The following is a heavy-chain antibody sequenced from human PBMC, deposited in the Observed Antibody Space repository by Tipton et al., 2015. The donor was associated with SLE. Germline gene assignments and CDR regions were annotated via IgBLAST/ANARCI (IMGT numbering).Heavy chain of an antibody. Sequence: TLSLTCTVSGGSISSRDYHWGWIRQPPGKGLEWIGNIYYSGSTYHNPSIKSRVTISVATSKNQFSLKLSSVTAADTAVYYCARQPAAFDIWGQGTRVTVSS. V-gene: IGHV4-39*01. CDR2: IYYSGST. J-gene: IGHJ3*02. CDR3: ARQPAAFDI. CDR1: GGSISSRDYH.